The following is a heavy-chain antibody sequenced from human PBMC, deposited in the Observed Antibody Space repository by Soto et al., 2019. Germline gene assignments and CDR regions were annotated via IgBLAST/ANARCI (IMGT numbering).Heavy chain of an antibody. V-gene: IGHV4-34*01. J-gene: IGHJ6*02. CDR3: ARDQPPPYYYGSGSYYKSPTYGMDV. CDR1: GGSFSGYY. Sequence: PSETLSLTCAVYGGSFSGYYWSWIRQPPGKGLEWIGEINHSGSTNYNPSLKSRVTISVDTSKNQFSLKLSSVTAADTAVYYCARDQPPPYYYGSGSYYKSPTYGMDVWGQGTTVTVSS. CDR2: INHSGST. D-gene: IGHD3-10*01.